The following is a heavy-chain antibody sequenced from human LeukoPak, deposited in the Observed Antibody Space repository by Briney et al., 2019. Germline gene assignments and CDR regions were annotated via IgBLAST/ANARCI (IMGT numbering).Heavy chain of an antibody. CDR1: GGSFSGYY. J-gene: IGHJ5*02. D-gene: IGHD3-22*01. CDR2: INHSGST. CDR3: ARLLGVRSFYYDSSGLNWFDP. Sequence: SETLSLTCAVYGGSFSGYYWSWIRQPPGKGLEWIGEINHSGSTNYNPSLKSRVTISVDTSKNQFSLKLSSVTAADTAVYYCARLLGVRSFYYDSSGLNWFDPWGQGTLVPVSS. V-gene: IGHV4-34*01.